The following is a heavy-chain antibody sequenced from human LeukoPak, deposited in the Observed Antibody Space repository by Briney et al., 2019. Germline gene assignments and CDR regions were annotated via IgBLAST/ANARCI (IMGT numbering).Heavy chain of an antibody. D-gene: IGHD2-2*02. CDR3: TSGGDCSKTSCYTD. CDR1: GFTFTNAW. Sequence: GGSLRLSCAASGFTFTNAWMSWVRQAPGKGLEWVGPIKSKADRGTTDYAAPVKGRFTISRDDSKNTLYLQMNSLKTEDTAVYYCTSGGDCSKTSCYTDWGQGTLVTVSS. J-gene: IGHJ4*02. V-gene: IGHV3-15*01. CDR2: IKSKADRGTT.